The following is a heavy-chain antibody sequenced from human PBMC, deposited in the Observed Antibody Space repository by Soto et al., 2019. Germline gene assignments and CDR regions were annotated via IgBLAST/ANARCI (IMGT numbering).Heavy chain of an antibody. D-gene: IGHD6-13*01. CDR2: ISYDGSNK. CDR1: GFTFSSYG. V-gene: IGHV3-30*18. CDR3: AKDNIAAAESRRDYYYYGMDV. J-gene: IGHJ6*02. Sequence: PGGSLRLSCAASGFTFSSYGMHWVRQAPGKGLEWVAVISYDGSNKYYADSVKGRFTISRDNSKNTLYLQMNSLRAEDTAVYYCAKDNIAAAESRRDYYYYGMDVWGQGTTVTVSS.